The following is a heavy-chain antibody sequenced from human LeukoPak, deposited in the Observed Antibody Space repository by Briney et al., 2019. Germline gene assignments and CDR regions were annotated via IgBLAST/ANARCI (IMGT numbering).Heavy chain of an antibody. V-gene: IGHV4-34*01. D-gene: IGHD1-1*01. CDR3: ARHPWSGTWRFDY. CDR1: GGSFSGYY. CDR2: INHSGST. Sequence: SETLSLTCAVYGGSFSGYYWSWIRQPPGKGLEWIGEINHSGSTNYNPSLKSRVTISVDTSKNQFSLNLNSVTAADTAVYYCARHPWSGTWRFDYWGQGALVTVSS. J-gene: IGHJ4*02.